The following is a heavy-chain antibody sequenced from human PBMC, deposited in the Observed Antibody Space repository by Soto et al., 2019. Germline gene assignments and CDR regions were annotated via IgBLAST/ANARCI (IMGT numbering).Heavy chain of an antibody. D-gene: IGHD5-18*01. Sequence: GASVKVSCKASGYTFTSYAMHCVRQAPGQRLEWMGWINAGNGNTKYSQKFHGRVTITRDTSASTAYMELSSLRSEDTAVYYCARDLIPPQGVDTRRWFDPWGQGTLVTVSS. CDR1: GYTFTSYA. CDR3: ARDLIPPQGVDTRRWFDP. V-gene: IGHV1-3*01. J-gene: IGHJ5*02. CDR2: INAGNGNT.